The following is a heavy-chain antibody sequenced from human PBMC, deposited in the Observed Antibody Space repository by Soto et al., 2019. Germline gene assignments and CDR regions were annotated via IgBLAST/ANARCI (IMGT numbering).Heavy chain of an antibody. J-gene: IGHJ3*01. CDR3: ARTSHYDSSGYYDAFDV. CDR1: GYSFTNYW. CDR2: IYPGDSDI. D-gene: IGHD3-22*01. V-gene: IGHV5-51*01. Sequence: GESLKISCKGSGYSFTNYWIGWVRQMPGKGLEWMGIIYPGDSDIRFSPSFQSQVTISADKSINTAYLQWSSLMASDTAMYYCARTSHYDSSGYYDAFDVWGQGTMVTVSS.